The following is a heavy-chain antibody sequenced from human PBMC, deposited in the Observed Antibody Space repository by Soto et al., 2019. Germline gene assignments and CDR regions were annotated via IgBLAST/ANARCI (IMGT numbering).Heavy chain of an antibody. D-gene: IGHD6-19*01. CDR1: GYTLTSYA. Sequence: SVKVAGTTSGYTLTSYAMPRVRQAPGQRVEWMGWINSGNGNTKYSQKSQGRVTITTDTSASTAYMERSSLRSEDTPLHSCARGGAVAVDSNFDYWGQGIMPTVSS. CDR3: ARGGAVAVDSNFDY. J-gene: IGHJ4*02. CDR2: INSGNGNT. V-gene: IGHV1-3*01.